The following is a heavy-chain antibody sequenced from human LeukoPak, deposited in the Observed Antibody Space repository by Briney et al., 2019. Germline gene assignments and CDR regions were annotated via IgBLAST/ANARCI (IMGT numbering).Heavy chain of an antibody. CDR1: GFTFSDSY. J-gene: IGHJ3*02. V-gene: IGHV3-11*01. Sequence: GGALRLSCAASGFTFSDSYMTWVRQAPGKGVEWVAYISGSGHDINYSESAKGRFTISRDNAKNSLYLQMNSLRAEDTAIYYCAKASLCSSAACYAFDIWGQGTMVTVSS. D-gene: IGHD3-16*01. CDR3: AKASLCSSAACYAFDI. CDR2: ISGSGHDI.